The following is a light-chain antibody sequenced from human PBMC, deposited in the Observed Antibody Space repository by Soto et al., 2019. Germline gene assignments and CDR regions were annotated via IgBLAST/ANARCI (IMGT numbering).Light chain of an antibody. CDR2: DAS. Sequence: EIVLTQSPATLSLSPGERATLSCRASQSVSSYLAWYQQKPGQAPRLLIYDASNSATGIPARFSGSGSGTDFIFTISSLEPQDFAVSYCQQRGNGGALTFGGGTKVEIK. CDR1: QSVSSY. CDR3: QQRGNGGALT. V-gene: IGKV3-11*01. J-gene: IGKJ4*01.